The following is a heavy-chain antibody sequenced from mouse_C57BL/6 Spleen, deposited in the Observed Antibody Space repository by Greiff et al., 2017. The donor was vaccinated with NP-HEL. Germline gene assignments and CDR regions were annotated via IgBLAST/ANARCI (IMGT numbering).Heavy chain of an antibody. CDR1: GYAFSSSW. V-gene: IGHV1-82*01. CDR3: ARWGITTGVADY. J-gene: IGHJ2*01. Sequence: VQLQQSGPELVKPGASVKISCKASGYAFSSSWMNWVKQRPGKGLEWIGRIYPGDGDTNYNGKFKGKATLTADKSSSTAYMQLSSLTSEDSAVYFCARWGITTGVADYWGQGTTLTVSS. CDR2: IYPGDGDT. D-gene: IGHD1-1*01.